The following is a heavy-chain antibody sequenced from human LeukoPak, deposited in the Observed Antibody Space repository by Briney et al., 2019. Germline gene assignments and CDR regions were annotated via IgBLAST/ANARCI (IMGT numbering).Heavy chain of an antibody. CDR3: ARGRRCSSTSCYAGHFDY. D-gene: IGHD2-2*01. J-gene: IGHJ4*02. Sequence: GGSLRLSCAASGFTFSSYAMHWVRQAPGKGLEYVSAISRNGGSTYYADSVKGRFTISRDNSKNTLYLQMGSLRAEDMAVYYCARGRRCSSTSCYAGHFDYWGQGTLVTVSS. CDR2: ISRNGGST. V-gene: IGHV3-64*02. CDR1: GFTFSSYA.